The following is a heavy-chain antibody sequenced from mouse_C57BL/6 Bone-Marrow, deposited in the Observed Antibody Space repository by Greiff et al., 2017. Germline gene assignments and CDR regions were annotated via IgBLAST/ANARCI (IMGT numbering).Heavy chain of an antibody. J-gene: IGHJ3*01. D-gene: IGHD2-4*01. V-gene: IGHV1-15*01. CDR3: TRCYDYGGSWFAY. CDR1: GYTFTDYE. CDR2: IDPETGGT. Sequence: VQVVESGAELVRPGASVTLSCKASGYTFTDYEMHWVKQTPVHGLEWIGAIDPETGGTAYNQKFKGKAILTADKSSSTAYMELRSLTSEDSAVYYCTRCYDYGGSWFAYWGQGTLVTVSA.